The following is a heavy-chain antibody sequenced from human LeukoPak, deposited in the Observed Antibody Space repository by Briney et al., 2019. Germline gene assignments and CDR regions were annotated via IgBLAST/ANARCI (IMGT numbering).Heavy chain of an antibody. V-gene: IGHV6-1*01. Sequence: SQTLSLTCAISGDSVSSNSAAWNGIRQSPSRGLEWLGRTYYRSKWYDAYAESVKSRVTIKPDTSRNQFSLQLDSVTPEDTAVYYCARGHSGYLDSWGQGTLVTVSS. CDR2: TYYRSKWYD. J-gene: IGHJ4*02. CDR1: GDSVSSNSAA. CDR3: ARGHSGYLDS. D-gene: IGHD3-22*01.